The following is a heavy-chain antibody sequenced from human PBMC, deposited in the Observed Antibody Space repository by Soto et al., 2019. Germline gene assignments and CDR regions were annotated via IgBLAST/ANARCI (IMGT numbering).Heavy chain of an antibody. V-gene: IGHV3-21*01. CDR2: ISSSSSYI. CDR3: ARGGGTTVVTDSGY. J-gene: IGHJ4*02. D-gene: IGHD4-17*01. Sequence: EVQLVESGGGLVKPGGSLRLSCAASGFTFRSYSMIWVRQAPGKGLEWVSSISSSSSYIYYADSVKGRFTISRDNAKNSLYLQMNSLRAEDTAVYYCARGGGTTVVTDSGYWGQGTLVTVSS. CDR1: GFTFRSYS.